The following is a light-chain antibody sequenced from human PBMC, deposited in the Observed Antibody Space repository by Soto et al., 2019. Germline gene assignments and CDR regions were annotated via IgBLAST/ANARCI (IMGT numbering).Light chain of an antibody. V-gene: IGKV1-5*03. Sequence: DIQMTQSPSTLSASVGDRVTITCRASQSISSSLAWYQQKPGKAPKLLIYKASSLESGVPSRFSGSGSGTEFTLTITSLQPDDFPTYYCQQYNSYSRTFGQGTKVDIK. J-gene: IGKJ1*01. CDR1: QSISSS. CDR3: QQYNSYSRT. CDR2: KAS.